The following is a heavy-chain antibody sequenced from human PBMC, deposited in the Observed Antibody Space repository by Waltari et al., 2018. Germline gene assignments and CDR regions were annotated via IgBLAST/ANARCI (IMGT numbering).Heavy chain of an antibody. D-gene: IGHD2-15*01. CDR1: GYSFTSYW. CDR2: IYPGDSDT. CDR3: ARFDARAGGIVVVVAATDDAFDI. J-gene: IGHJ3*02. Sequence: EVQLVQSGAEVKKPGESLKISCKGSGYSFTSYWIGWVRQMPGKGLEWMGIIYPGDSDTRDSPSVQGQVTISADKSISTAYLQWSSLKASDTAMYYCARFDARAGGIVVVVAATDDAFDIWGQGTMVTVSS. V-gene: IGHV5-51*03.